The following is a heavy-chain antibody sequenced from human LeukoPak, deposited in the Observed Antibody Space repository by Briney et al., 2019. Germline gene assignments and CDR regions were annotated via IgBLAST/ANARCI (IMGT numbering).Heavy chain of an antibody. V-gene: IGHV3-48*01. J-gene: IGHJ4*02. CDR3: VRDSSWAFDY. D-gene: IGHD2-2*01. CDR2: INPSSTT. CDR1: GFTFSSYA. Sequence: GGSLRLSCAVSGFTFSSYAVSWVRQAPGKGLEWLSYINPSSTTYADSVKGRFTISRDNAKNSLYLQMNSLRAEDTAVYYCVRDSSWAFDYWGQGILVTVSS.